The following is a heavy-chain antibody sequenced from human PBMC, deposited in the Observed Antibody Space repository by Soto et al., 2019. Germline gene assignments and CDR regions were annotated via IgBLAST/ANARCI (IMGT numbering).Heavy chain of an antibody. Sequence: GGSLRLSCAASGFTSSNAWMSWVRQAPGKGLEWVGRIKSKTDGGTTDYAAPVKGRFTISRDDSKNTLYLQMNSLKTEDTAVYYCTTDDITLFGVVPGMDVWGQGTTVTVSS. CDR2: IKSKTDGGTT. CDR3: TTDDITLFGVVPGMDV. V-gene: IGHV3-15*01. J-gene: IGHJ6*02. D-gene: IGHD3-3*01. CDR1: GFTSSNAW.